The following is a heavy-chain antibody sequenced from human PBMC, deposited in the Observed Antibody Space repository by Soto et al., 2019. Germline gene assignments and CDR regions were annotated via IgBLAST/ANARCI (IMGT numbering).Heavy chain of an antibody. CDR2: ISGSGGST. D-gene: IGHD3-3*01. CDR1: GVTLKSYA. CDR3: ANPYDFWSGYYTGLSDAFDI. Sequence: PGGSLRLCCAACGVTLKSYAMGWVRQAPGKGLEWVLAISGSGGSTYYADSVKGRFTISRDNSKNTLYLQMNSLRAEDTAVYYCANPYDFWSGYYTGLSDAFDIWGQGTMVTVSS. V-gene: IGHV3-23*01. J-gene: IGHJ3*02.